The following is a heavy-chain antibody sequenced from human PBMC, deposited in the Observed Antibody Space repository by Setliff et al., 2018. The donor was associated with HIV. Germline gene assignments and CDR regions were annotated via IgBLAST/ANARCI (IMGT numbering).Heavy chain of an antibody. V-gene: IGHV4-39*01. Sequence: PSETLSLTCTVSGGSISRTNYFWGWIRQPPGKGLEWIGTIYYHGSTYYNPSLKSRVTISIDTSKNQFSLQLTSVTAADTAVYYCVNPSGAMGDFDSWGQGTLVTVSS. J-gene: IGHJ4*02. CDR3: VNPSGAMGDFDS. D-gene: IGHD3-16*01. CDR2: IYYHGST. CDR1: GGSISRTNYF.